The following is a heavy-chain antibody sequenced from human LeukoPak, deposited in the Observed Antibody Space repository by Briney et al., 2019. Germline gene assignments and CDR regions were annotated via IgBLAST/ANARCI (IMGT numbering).Heavy chain of an antibody. V-gene: IGHV3-48*03. CDR3: ARDQYYDSSGYYYLDY. Sequence: GGSLRLSCAASGFTFSSNEMNWVRQAPGKGLEWVSYISSSGSTIYYADSVKGRFTISRDNAKNSLYLQMNSLRAEDTAVYYCARDQYYDSSGYYYLDYWGQGTLVTVSS. CDR1: GFTFSSNE. CDR2: ISSSGSTI. J-gene: IGHJ4*02. D-gene: IGHD3-22*01.